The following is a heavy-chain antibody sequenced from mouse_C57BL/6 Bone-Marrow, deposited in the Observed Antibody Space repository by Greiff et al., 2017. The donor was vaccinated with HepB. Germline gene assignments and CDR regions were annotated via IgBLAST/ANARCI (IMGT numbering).Heavy chain of an antibody. V-gene: IGHV5-4*03. CDR2: ISDGGSYT. CDR1: GFTFSSYA. J-gene: IGHJ1*03. D-gene: IGHD1-1*01. CDR3: ARFTTVVATLDFDV. Sequence: EVKLQESGGGLVKPGGSLKLSCAASGFTFSSYAMSWVRQTPEKRLEWVATISDGGSYTYYPDNVKGRFTISRDNAKNNLYLQMSHLKSEDTAMYYCARFTTVVATLDFDVWGTGTTVTVSS.